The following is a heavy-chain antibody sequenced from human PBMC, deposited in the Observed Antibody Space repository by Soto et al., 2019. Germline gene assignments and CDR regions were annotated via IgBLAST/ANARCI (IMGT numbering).Heavy chain of an antibody. Sequence: EVQLVESGGGLVQPGGSLRLSCAASGFTVSNNYMTWVRQAPGKGLEWVSVLYRGGSTYYADSVKGRFTISRDNSKNTLYLQMNSLRVDDTAVYYCARDPGVVVPSANNQRPSPSDDAFDIWGQGTMVTVSA. J-gene: IGHJ3*02. V-gene: IGHV3-66*01. D-gene: IGHD2-2*01. CDR3: ARDPGVVVPSANNQRPSPSDDAFDI. CDR1: GFTVSNNY. CDR2: LYRGGST.